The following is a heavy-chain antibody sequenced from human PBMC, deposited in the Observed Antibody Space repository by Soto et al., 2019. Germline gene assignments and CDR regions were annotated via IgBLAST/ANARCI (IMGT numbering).Heavy chain of an antibody. CDR3: ARDNVDIVATRFRGSWFDP. CDR2: IYYSGST. Sequence: LSLTCTVSGGSISSGGYYWSWIRQHPGKGLEWIGYIYYSGSTYYNPSLKSRVTISVDTSKNQFSLKLSSVTAADTAVYYCARDNVDIVATRFRGSWFDPWGQGTLVTVSS. J-gene: IGHJ5*02. D-gene: IGHD5-12*01. CDR1: GGSISSGGYY. V-gene: IGHV4-31*03.